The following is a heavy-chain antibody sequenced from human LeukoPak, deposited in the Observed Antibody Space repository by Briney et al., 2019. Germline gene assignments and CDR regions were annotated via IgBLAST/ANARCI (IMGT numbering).Heavy chain of an antibody. V-gene: IGHV3-21*01. Sequence: GGSLRLSCAASGFTFSSYSMNWVRQAPGKGLEWVSSISSSSSYIYYADSVKGRFTISRDNAKNSLYLQMNSLRAEDTAVYYCASLGIRYSSSYCYYYYGMDVWGQGTTVTVSS. CDR2: ISSSSSYI. D-gene: IGHD6-13*01. J-gene: IGHJ6*02. CDR1: GFTFSSYS. CDR3: ASLGIRYSSSYCYYYYGMDV.